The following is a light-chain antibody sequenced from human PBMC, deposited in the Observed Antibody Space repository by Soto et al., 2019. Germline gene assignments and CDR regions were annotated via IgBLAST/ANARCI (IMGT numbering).Light chain of an antibody. CDR1: SRDVGGYNY. CDR3: SSYTSSSTPYV. J-gene: IGLJ1*01. CDR2: DVT. V-gene: IGLV2-14*01. Sequence: QSALTQPASVSGFPGQSITISCTGNSRDVGGYNYVSWYQQHPVKAPKLMIYDVTNRPSGVSDRFSGSKSGNTASLTISGLQAEDEADYYCSSYTSSSTPYVFGTGTKVTVL.